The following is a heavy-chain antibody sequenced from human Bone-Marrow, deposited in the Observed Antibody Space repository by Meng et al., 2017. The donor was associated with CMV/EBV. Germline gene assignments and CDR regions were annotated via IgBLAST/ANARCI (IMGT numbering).Heavy chain of an antibody. J-gene: IGHJ4*02. CDR2: VYFSGST. D-gene: IGHD7-27*01. CDR1: GGPISSSSYY. CDR3: ATLGIGAAATTFES. Sequence: EPLKPSCTVSGGPISSSSYYGGWIRQPPGKGLEWIGSVYFSGSTHYNPSLKSRVAISVDTSKNQFSLKLSSVTAAETAVYYCATLGIGAAATTFESWGQGTLVTVSS. V-gene: IGHV4-39*07.